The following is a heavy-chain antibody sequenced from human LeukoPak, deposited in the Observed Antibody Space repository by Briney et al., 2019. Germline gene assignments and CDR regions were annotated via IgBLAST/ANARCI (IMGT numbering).Heavy chain of an antibody. Sequence: GWSLRLSCAASGFTFSSYAMSWVRQAPGKGLEWVSTINNSGGSTYYADSVKGRFTISRDNSKNTLYLQMKSLRAEDTAVYYCAKRRGDYVWGYFDYWGQGTLVTVSS. J-gene: IGHJ4*02. D-gene: IGHD3-16*01. CDR3: AKRRGDYVWGYFDY. CDR2: INNSGGST. V-gene: IGHV3-23*01. CDR1: GFTFSSYA.